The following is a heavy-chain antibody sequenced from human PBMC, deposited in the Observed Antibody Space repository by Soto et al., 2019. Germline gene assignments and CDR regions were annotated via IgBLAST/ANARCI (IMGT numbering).Heavy chain of an antibody. J-gene: IGHJ4*02. CDR3: ARRGQIPGLAS. V-gene: IGHV3-74*01. Sequence: EVQLVQSGGGLVQPGGSLRLSCAASGFTFSDYWMHWVRQGPGKGLVWVSRINGDESSTSYADSVKGRFTISRDNAKNTLYLQMKSLRAEDTAVYYCARRGQIPGLASWSQGTLVTVSS. CDR2: INGDESST. D-gene: IGHD2-2*02. CDR1: GFTFSDYW.